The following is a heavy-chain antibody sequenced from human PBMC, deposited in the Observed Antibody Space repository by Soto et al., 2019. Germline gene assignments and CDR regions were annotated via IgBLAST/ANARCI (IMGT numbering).Heavy chain of an antibody. CDR1: GFTFSSYA. V-gene: IGHV3-23*01. CDR3: AKAVGWELLGGCDY. Sequence: GGSLRLSCAASGFTFSSYAMSWVRQAPGKGLEWVSAISGSGGSTYYADSVKGRFTISRDNSKNTLYLQMNSLRAEDKAVYYCAKAVGWELLGGCDYWGQGTLVTVSS. J-gene: IGHJ4*02. D-gene: IGHD1-26*01. CDR2: ISGSGGST.